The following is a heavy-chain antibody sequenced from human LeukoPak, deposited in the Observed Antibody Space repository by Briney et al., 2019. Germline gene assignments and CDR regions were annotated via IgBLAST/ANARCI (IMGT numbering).Heavy chain of an antibody. J-gene: IGHJ4*02. CDR2: ISGSGDST. D-gene: IGHD3-10*01. Sequence: PGGSLRLSCAASGFTFSNYAMRWVRHAPAKGLEWVSGISGSGDSTYYADSVKGRFTISRDNAKNSLYLQMNSLRAEDTAVYYCARDPSQYGSESYPSYFDYWGQGTLVTVSS. V-gene: IGHV3-23*01. CDR3: ARDPSQYGSESYPSYFDY. CDR1: GFTFSNYA.